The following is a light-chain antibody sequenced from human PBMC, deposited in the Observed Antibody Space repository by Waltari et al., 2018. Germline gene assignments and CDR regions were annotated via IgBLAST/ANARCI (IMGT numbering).Light chain of an antibody. CDR2: KDT. V-gene: IGLV3-25*03. CDR3: QSADSTGSDVV. J-gene: IGLJ2*01. CDR1: ALPDQH. Sequence: SYELTQPPSVTVSPGQTARIACSGDALPDQHVQWYQQRPGRAPVVVIYKDTKRPSGIPERFSGSSSGKTVTLTISGVQAEDESDYYCQSADSTGSDVVFGGGTKLTVL.